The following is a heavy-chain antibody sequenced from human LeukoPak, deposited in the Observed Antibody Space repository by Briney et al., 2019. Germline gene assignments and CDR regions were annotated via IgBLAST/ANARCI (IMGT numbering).Heavy chain of an antibody. CDR2: INSDGSST. J-gene: IGHJ6*02. CDR1: GFTFSSYW. D-gene: IGHD4-17*01. Sequence: GGSLRLSCAASGFTFSSYWMHWVRQAPGKGLVWVSRINSDGSSTSYADSVKGRFTISRDNAENTLYLQMNSLRAEDTAVYYCARETGDPNYYYYYGMDVWGQGTTVTVSS. CDR3: ARETGDPNYYYYYGMDV. V-gene: IGHV3-74*01.